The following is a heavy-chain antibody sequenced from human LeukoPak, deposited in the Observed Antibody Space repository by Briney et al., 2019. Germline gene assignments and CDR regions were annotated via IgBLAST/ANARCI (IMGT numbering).Heavy chain of an antibody. CDR2: IKQDGSAK. CDR3: TQEQSYEILTGYYYFDY. Sequence: GGSLRLSCAASGFTFSSYWMSWVRQAPGKGLEWVANIKQDGSAKYYVDSVKGRFTISRDNAKNSLYLQMNSLRAEDTAVYYCTQEQSYEILTGYYYFDYWGQGTLVTVSS. D-gene: IGHD3-9*01. J-gene: IGHJ4*02. V-gene: IGHV3-7*01. CDR1: GFTFSSYW.